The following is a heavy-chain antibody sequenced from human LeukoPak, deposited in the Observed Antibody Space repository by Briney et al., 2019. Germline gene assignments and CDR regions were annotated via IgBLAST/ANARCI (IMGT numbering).Heavy chain of an antibody. D-gene: IGHD6-13*01. V-gene: IGHV1-18*01. CDR2: ISAYNGNT. CDR3: ARDVYSIAAAGTFDY. Sequence: ASVKVSCKASGYTFTSYGISWVRQAPGQGLEWMGWISAYNGNTNYAQKLQGRVTMTTDTSTSTAYMELRSLRSDDTAVYYCARDVYSIAAAGTFDYWGQGALVTVSS. J-gene: IGHJ4*02. CDR1: GYTFTSYG.